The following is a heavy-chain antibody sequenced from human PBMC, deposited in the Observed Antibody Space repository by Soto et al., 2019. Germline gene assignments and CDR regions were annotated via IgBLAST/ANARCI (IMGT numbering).Heavy chain of an antibody. CDR1: GFTVSSNY. J-gene: IGHJ6*03. V-gene: IGHV3-53*04. Sequence: GGSLRLSCAASGFTVSSNYMSWVRQAPGKGLEWVSVIYSGGSTYYADSVKGRFTISRHNSKNTLYLQMNSLRAEDTAVYYCASNGALRAYYYYYYMDVWGKGTTVTVSS. CDR3: ASNGALRAYYYYYYMDV. D-gene: IGHD2-8*01. CDR2: IYSGGST.